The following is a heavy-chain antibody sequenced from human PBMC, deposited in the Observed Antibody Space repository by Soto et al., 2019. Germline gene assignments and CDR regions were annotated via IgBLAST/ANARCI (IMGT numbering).Heavy chain of an antibody. CDR2: ISGSGGST. CDR1: GFTFSSYG. CDR3: AKASAPRRTYFPLWF. D-gene: IGHD1-26*01. V-gene: IGHV3-23*01. Sequence: PGGSLRLSCAASGFTFSSYGMSWVRQAPGKGLEWVSSISGSGGSTYYADSVKGRFAISRDNSKNTLYLQMNSLRAEDTAVYYCAKASAPRRTYFPLWFWGPATLLTVSS. J-gene: IGHJ4*02.